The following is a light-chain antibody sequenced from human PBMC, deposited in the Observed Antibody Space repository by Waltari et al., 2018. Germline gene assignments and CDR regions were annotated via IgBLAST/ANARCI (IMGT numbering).Light chain of an antibody. Sequence: QSALIQPASVSGSPGQAITISCIGISSDVGSCTLFPWAQHHPPKAPILLIYEGTQRPSGVSNRCSGSQSGNPASLIFAGLQAEDEGDYYCSYGGSSTWVFGGGTKLTVL. J-gene: IGLJ3*02. CDR3: CSYGGSSTWV. CDR2: EGT. V-gene: IGLV2-23*01. CDR1: SSDVGSCTL.